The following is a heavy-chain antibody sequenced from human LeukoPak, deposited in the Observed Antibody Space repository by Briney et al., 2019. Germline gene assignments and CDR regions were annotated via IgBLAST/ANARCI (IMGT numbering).Heavy chain of an antibody. CDR2: ISTRDTT. CDR1: GFTFSNYY. CDR3: ARGDYGSSLNF. Sequence: PGGSLRLSCAASGFTFSNYYFSWVRQAPGKGLEWISYISTRDTTQYAGSVRGRLITSRDNAKNSLYLQMNSLRADDTAVYYCARGDYGSSLNFWGQGTLVTVSS. V-gene: IGHV3-11*01. D-gene: IGHD4-17*01. J-gene: IGHJ4*02.